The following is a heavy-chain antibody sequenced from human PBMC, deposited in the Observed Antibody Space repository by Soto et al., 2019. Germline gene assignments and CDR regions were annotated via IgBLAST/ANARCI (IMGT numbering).Heavy chain of an antibody. V-gene: IGHV3-74*02. CDR2: INSDGSVS. CDR1: GFTFRNYW. Sequence: EVQLVESGGGLVQPGGSLRLSCAASGFTFRNYWMYWVRQAPGQGLEWVSRINSDGSVSSYADSVKGRRTISRENVKNTLYLLMDSLRAEDTAVYYCARGDCVGGSCYSLACSFYYYVDAWGKGTTVTVFS. CDR3: ARGDCVGGSCYSLACSFYYYVDA. D-gene: IGHD2-15*01. J-gene: IGHJ6*03.